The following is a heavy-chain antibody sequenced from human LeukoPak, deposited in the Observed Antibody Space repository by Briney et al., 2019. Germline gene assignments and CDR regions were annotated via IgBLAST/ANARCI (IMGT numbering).Heavy chain of an antibody. D-gene: IGHD2-15*01. Sequence: GGSLRLSCAASGFTFSSYSMNWVRQAPGKVLEWVSSSAGSGGGGGTYHADSVKGRFTISRDDSKNTLFLHMNSLRVEDTAVYYCAKGTTGHCSGATCYPFDMWGQGTVVTVSS. CDR1: GFTFSSYS. J-gene: IGHJ3*02. V-gene: IGHV3-23*01. CDR3: AKGTTGHCSGATCYPFDM. CDR2: SAGSGGGGGT.